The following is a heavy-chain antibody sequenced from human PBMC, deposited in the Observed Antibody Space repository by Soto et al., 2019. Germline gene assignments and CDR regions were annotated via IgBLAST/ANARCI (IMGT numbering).Heavy chain of an antibody. CDR1: GFTFSSYA. Sequence: GGSLRLSCAASGFTFSSYAMSWVRQAPGKGLEWVSAISGSGGSTYYADSVKGRFTISRDNSKNTLYLQMNSLRAEDTAVYYCAKDPLEYSYGGRFDYWGQGTLVTVSS. V-gene: IGHV3-23*01. CDR2: ISGSGGST. J-gene: IGHJ4*02. CDR3: AKDPLEYSYGGRFDY. D-gene: IGHD5-18*01.